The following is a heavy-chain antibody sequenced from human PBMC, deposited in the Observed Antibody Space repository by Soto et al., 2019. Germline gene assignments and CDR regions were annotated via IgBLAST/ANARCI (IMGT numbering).Heavy chain of an antibody. J-gene: IGHJ4*02. CDR1: GCTFSSNG. Sequence: EVQVLESGGGVVQPGGCLRLSCEASGCTFSSNGMNWVRQATGKGLEWVSGIRSDGDTTYNADSVKGRFTVSRDTSKNTVYLHMNIQRGEDKAISYCAQGKGVAATPEGANCWGQGTRVNVSS. CDR3: AQGKGVAATPEGANC. D-gene: IGHD1-26*01. CDR2: IRSDGDTT. V-gene: IGHV3-23*01.